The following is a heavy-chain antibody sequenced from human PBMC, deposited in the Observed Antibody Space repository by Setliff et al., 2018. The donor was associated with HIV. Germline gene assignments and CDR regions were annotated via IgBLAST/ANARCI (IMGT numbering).Heavy chain of an antibody. CDR1: GFRFNLYW. CDR2: INQDGSEK. V-gene: IGHV3-7*03. J-gene: IGHJ6*03. Sequence: GGSLRLSCAASGFRFNLYWMNWARQAPGKGLEWVANINQDGSEKHYVGSVKGRFTSSRDNAKSSLFLQMSGLRPEDTAVYYCARDGDYSNYWGYYYYYMDVWGKGTTVTVSS. D-gene: IGHD4-4*01. CDR3: ARDGDYSNYWGYYYYYMDV.